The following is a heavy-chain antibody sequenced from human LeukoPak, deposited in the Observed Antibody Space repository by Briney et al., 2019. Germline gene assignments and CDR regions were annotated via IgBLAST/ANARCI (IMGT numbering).Heavy chain of an antibody. CDR2: ILSDGTNK. CDR1: GFTFSNSA. J-gene: IGHJ4*02. D-gene: IGHD4-23*01. V-gene: IGHV3-33*01. Sequence: GGSLRLSCAASGFTFSNSAMHWVRQAPGEGLEWVAVILSDGTNKFYADSVKGRFTISGDNSMNTLYLQINSLRVEDTAVYYCARDSPVGYLDYWGQGTLVTVAS. CDR3: ARDSPVGYLDY.